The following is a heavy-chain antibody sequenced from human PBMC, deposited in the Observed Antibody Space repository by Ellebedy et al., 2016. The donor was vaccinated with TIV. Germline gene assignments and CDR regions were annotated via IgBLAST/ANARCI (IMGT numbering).Heavy chain of an antibody. CDR3: ARHYPGGYPGAA. Sequence: SETLSLXXTVSGDSFILTTTQYWGWIRQPPGKGLEWIGIISHSGSFYYNPSLKSRVTISVDTSKNQFSLNLTSVTAADTAVYYCARHYPGGYPGAAWGKGTTVTVSS. CDR1: GDSFILTTTQY. CDR2: ISHSGSF. V-gene: IGHV4-39*01. D-gene: IGHD2-15*01. J-gene: IGHJ6*04.